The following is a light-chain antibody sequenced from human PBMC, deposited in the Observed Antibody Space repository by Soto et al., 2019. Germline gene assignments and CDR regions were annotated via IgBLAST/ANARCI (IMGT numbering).Light chain of an antibody. Sequence: DIQMTQSPSSLSASVGDRVTITCRASQSISSYLNWYQQKPGKAPKLLIYAASSLQSGVPSRFSGSGSGTDFTPTICILKPEDFATYYCQQSYSTPLTFGPGTKVVI. CDR2: AAS. V-gene: IGKV1-39*01. CDR3: QQSYSTPLT. J-gene: IGKJ3*01. CDR1: QSISSY.